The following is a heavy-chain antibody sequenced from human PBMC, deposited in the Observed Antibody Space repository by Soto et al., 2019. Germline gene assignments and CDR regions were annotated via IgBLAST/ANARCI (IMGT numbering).Heavy chain of an antibody. D-gene: IGHD3-22*01. CDR2: ISYDGSNK. V-gene: IGHV3-30*18. J-gene: IGHJ4*02. CDR1: GFTFSSYG. Sequence: GGSLRLSXAASGFTFSSYGMHWVRQAPGKGLEWVAVISYDGSNKYYADSVKGRFTISRDNSKNTLYLQMNSLRAEDTAVYYCAKDRGHYDSSGYPGDYWGQGTLVTVSS. CDR3: AKDRGHYDSSGYPGDY.